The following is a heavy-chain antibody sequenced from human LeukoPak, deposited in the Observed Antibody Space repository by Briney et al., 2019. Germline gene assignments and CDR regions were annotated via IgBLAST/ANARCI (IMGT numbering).Heavy chain of an antibody. CDR1: GFTFSSYG. CDR2: IRYDGSNK. J-gene: IGHJ4*02. V-gene: IGHV3-30*02. CDR3: AKEPYSNYPPFDY. Sequence: PGGSLRPSCAASGFTFSSYGMHWVRQAPGKGLEWVAFIRYDGSNKYYADSVKGRFTISRDNSKNTLYLQMNSLRAEDTAVYYCAKEPYSNYPPFDYWGQGTLVTVSS. D-gene: IGHD4-11*01.